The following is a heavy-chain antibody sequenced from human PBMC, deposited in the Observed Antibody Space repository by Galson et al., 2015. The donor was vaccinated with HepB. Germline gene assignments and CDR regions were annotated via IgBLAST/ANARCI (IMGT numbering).Heavy chain of an antibody. CDR3: ARDLCGTYCNGYFDY. Sequence: SVKVSCKASGYTFTSYYMHWVRQAPGQGLEWMGRINPSGGSTSYAQKFQGRVTMTRDTSTSTVYMEMSSLRSEDPAVYYCARDLCGTYCNGYFDYWGQGTLVTASS. D-gene: IGHD1-26*01. CDR1: GYTFTSYY. V-gene: IGHV1-46*03. J-gene: IGHJ4*02. CDR2: INPSGGST.